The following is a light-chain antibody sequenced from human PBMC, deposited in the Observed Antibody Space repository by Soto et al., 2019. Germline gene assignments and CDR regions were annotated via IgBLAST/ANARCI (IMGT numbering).Light chain of an antibody. V-gene: IGKV1-12*01. J-gene: IGKJ4*01. CDR2: TAS. CDR3: QQGDSFPLT. Sequence: DIQMTQSPSSVSASVGDRVTITCRASQDIGRWLAWFQQKPGEAPSLLIYTASTLHTGISSRFSGSGSGTDFTLTMTSLQPEDFATYYCQQGDSFPLTFGGGTKVEIK. CDR1: QDIGRW.